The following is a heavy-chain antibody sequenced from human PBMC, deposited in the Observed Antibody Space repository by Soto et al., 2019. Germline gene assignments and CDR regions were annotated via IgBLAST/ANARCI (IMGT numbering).Heavy chain of an antibody. CDR1: GGSLSTGVYS. CDR2: INHSGST. Sequence: LSLTCDVSGGSLSTGVYSWNWIRQPPGKGLEWVGYINHSGSTYDNPSLKSRVTMSVNRSKNQFSLNLTSVTAADTAVYFCARGHYRYAMDVWGQGTTVTVSS. V-gene: IGHV4-30-2*01. CDR3: ARGHYRYAMDV. J-gene: IGHJ6*02.